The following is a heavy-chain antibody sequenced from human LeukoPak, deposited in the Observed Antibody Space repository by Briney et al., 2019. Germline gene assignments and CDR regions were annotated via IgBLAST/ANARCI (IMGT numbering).Heavy chain of an antibody. CDR3: ARDGDNGAFDI. Sequence: PGGSMRLSCAASGFTFSSYWMHWDRQAPGKGLVWVSRINSDGSSTSYADSVKGRFTISRDNAKNTLYLQMNSLRAEDTAVYYCARDGDNGAFDIWGQGTMVSVSS. CDR2: INSDGSST. J-gene: IGHJ3*02. V-gene: IGHV3-74*01. D-gene: IGHD2-8*01. CDR1: GFTFSSYW.